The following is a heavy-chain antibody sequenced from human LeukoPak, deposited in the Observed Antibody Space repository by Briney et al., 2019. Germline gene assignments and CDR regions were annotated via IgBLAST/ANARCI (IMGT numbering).Heavy chain of an antibody. V-gene: IGHV4-34*01. J-gene: IGHJ3*02. CDR2: INLTGST. CDR1: GGSFSTYY. D-gene: IGHD3-22*01. CDR3: ARLLIVPTAFDI. Sequence: RPSETLSLTCAVYGGSFSTYYWTWIRQPPGKGLEWIGEINLTGSTNYNPSLKSRVTISLDTSKNQFSLKLNSVTAADTAVYYCARLLIVPTAFDIWGQGTVVTVSS.